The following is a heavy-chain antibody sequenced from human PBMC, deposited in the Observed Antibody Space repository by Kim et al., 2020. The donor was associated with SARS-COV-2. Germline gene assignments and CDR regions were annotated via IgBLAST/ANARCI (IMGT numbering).Heavy chain of an antibody. CDR3: ARVEDAHYYYGMDV. Sequence: ASVKVSCKASGYTFTSYGISWVRQAPGQGLEWMGWISAYNGNTNYAQKLQGRVTMTTDTSTSTAYMELRSLRSDDTAVYYCARVEDAHYYYGMDVWGQGTTVTVSS. V-gene: IGHV1-18*01. CDR1: GYTFTSYG. D-gene: IGHD1-1*01. CDR2: ISAYNGNT. J-gene: IGHJ6*02.